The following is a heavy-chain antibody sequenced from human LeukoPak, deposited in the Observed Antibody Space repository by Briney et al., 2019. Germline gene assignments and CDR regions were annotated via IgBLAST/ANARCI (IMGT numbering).Heavy chain of an antibody. J-gene: IGHJ3*02. CDR3: ARGTDYDFWSGYQNDAFDI. Sequence: GASAKVSCKASGGTFSSYAISWVRQAHGQGLEWMGRIIPIFGTANYAQKFQGRVTITTDESTSTAYMELSSLRSEDTAVYYCARGTDYDFWSGYQNDAFDIWGQGTMVTVSS. CDR1: GGTFSSYA. D-gene: IGHD3-3*01. V-gene: IGHV1-69*05. CDR2: IIPIFGTA.